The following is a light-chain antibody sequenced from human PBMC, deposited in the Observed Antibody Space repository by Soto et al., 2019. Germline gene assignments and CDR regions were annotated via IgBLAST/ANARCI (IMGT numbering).Light chain of an antibody. CDR2: ENH. J-gene: IGLJ3*02. Sequence: QSVLPQPPSVSAAPGQKVTISCSGSSSNIGNNYVSWYQQLPGTAPKLLIYENHKRPSGIPDRFSGSKSGTSATLGITGLQTGDEADYYCGTWDSSLISSVFGGGTKVTVL. CDR3: GTWDSSLISSV. CDR1: SSNIGNNY. V-gene: IGLV1-51*02.